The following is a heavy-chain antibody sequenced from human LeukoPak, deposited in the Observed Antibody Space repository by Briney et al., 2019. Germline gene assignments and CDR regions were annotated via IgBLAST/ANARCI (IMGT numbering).Heavy chain of an antibody. J-gene: IGHJ4*02. V-gene: IGHV4-34*01. D-gene: IGHD3-10*01. Sequence: PSGTLSLTCAVYGGSFSGYYWSWIRHPPGKGLEGIGEINHSGSTNYNPSLKSRVTISVDTSKNQFSLKLSSVTAADTAVYYCARWPHYYGSGSYAQGDYWGQGTLVTVSS. CDR1: GGSFSGYY. CDR2: INHSGST. CDR3: ARWPHYYGSGSYAQGDY.